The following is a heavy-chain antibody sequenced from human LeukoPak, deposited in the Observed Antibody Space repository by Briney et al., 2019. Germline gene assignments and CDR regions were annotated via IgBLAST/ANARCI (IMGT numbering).Heavy chain of an antibody. D-gene: IGHD3-3*01. J-gene: IGHJ4*02. CDR3: AKRPYYDFWSGPLRTWYYFDY. V-gene: IGHV3-23*01. CDR1: GFTFSSYA. Sequence: GGSLRLSCAASGFTFSSYAMSWVRQAPGKGLEWVSAISGSGGSTYYADSVKGRFTISRDNSKNTLYLQMNSLRAEDTAVYYCAKRPYYDFWSGPLRTWYYFDYWGQGTLVTVSS. CDR2: ISGSGGST.